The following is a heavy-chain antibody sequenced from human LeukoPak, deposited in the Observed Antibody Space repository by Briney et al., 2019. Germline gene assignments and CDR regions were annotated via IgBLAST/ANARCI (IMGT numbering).Heavy chain of an antibody. CDR3: AKSKFATSGYDGSLDY. V-gene: IGHV3-23*01. D-gene: IGHD5-12*01. CDR2: ISGSGGST. Sequence: GGSLRFSCAASGFTFSGNPMTWVRQGLGMGLEGVSGISGSGGSTYYADSVKGRFTISRDNSKNTLYLQMNSLRAEDTAVYYCAKSKFATSGYDGSLDYWGQGTLVTVSS. J-gene: IGHJ4*02. CDR1: GFTFSGNP.